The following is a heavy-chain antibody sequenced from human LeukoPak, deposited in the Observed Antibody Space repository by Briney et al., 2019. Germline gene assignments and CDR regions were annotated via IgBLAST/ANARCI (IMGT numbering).Heavy chain of an antibody. CDR3: ARCIAVAGTGMCYFDY. CDR2: IYYSGST. D-gene: IGHD6-19*01. J-gene: IGHJ4*02. CDR1: GGSISNYY. Sequence: PSETLSLTCTVSGGSISNYYWSWIRQPPGKGLEWIGYIYYSGSTNYNPSLKSRVTISVDTSKNQFSLKLSSVTAADTAVYYCARCIAVAGTGMCYFDYWGQGTLVTVSS. V-gene: IGHV4-59*08.